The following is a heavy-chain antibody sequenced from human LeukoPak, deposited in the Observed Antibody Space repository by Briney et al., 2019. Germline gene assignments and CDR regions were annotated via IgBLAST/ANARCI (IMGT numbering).Heavy chain of an antibody. V-gene: IGHV3-30-3*01. CDR1: GFTFSSYA. CDR3: AKDKDSSGWGAFDY. Sequence: GGSLRLSCAASGFTFSSYAMHWVRQAPGKGLEWVALISSDASNKYYADSVKGRFTISRDDSKNTLYLQMNSLRAEDTALYCCAKDKDSSGWGAFDYWGQGTLVTVSS. CDR2: ISSDASNK. D-gene: IGHD6-19*01. J-gene: IGHJ4*02.